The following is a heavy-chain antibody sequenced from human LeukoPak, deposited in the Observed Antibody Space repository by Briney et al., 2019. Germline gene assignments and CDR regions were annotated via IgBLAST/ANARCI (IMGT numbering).Heavy chain of an antibody. CDR1: GYTFTSYY. CDR2: INPSGGST. D-gene: IGHD6-19*01. V-gene: IGHV1-46*01. J-gene: IGHJ4*02. CDR3: ARAYSSGWSKSKFDY. Sequence: ASVKVSCKASGYTFTSYYMHWVRQAPGQGLEWMGIINPSGGSTSYAQKFQGRVTMTRDTSTSTVYMELSSLRSEDTAVYYCARAYSSGWSKSKFDYWGQGTLVTVSP.